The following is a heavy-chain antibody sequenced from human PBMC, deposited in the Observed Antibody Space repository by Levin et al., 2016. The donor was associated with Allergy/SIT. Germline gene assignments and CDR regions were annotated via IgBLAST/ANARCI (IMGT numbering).Heavy chain of an antibody. CDR1: GGTFSSYA. V-gene: IGHV1-69*04. J-gene: IGHJ6*02. CDR2: IIPILGIA. CDR3: ARAMVRGVKTVYYYGMDV. Sequence: SVKVSCKASGGTFSSYAISWVRQAPGQGLEWMGRIIPILGIANYAQKFQGRVTITADKSTSTAYMELSSLRSEDTAVYYCARAMVRGVKTVYYYGMDVWGQGTTVTVSS. D-gene: IGHD3-10*01.